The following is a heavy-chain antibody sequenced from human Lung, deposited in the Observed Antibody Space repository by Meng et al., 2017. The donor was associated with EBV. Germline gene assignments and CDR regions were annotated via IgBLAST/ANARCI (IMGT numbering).Heavy chain of an antibody. CDR2: LSGYNANT. J-gene: IGHJ4*02. V-gene: IGHV1-18*01. CDR1: GYNFTRYG. Sequence: QVRCVLAVAEVKITGTPGKDSCNASGYNFTRYGISWVRQAPGQGLEWMGWLSGYNANTNYAQKLQRRVTMTTDTSTSTAYMELRSLRSDDTAVYYCAKGTPGRRYAENWGQGTLVTASS. D-gene: IGHD3-10*01. CDR3: AKGTPGRRYAEN.